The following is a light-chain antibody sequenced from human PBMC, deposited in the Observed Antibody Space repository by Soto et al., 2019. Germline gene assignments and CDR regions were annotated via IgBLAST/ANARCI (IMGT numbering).Light chain of an antibody. CDR2: DVN. CDR3: CSYAAKFTFYV. J-gene: IGLJ1*01. V-gene: IGLV2-11*01. Sequence: QSALTQPRSVSGAPGQSVTISCTGTTSDVGAYNYVSWYRQHPGEAPNLMIYDVNKRPSGVPDRFSGSKSGNTASLTISGLQAEDESEYYCCSYAAKFTFYVFGTGTKLTVL. CDR1: TSDVGAYNY.